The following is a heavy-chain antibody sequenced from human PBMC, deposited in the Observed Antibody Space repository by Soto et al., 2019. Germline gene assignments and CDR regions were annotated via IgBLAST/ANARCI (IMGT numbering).Heavy chain of an antibody. CDR3: AKDGARLPGFGMDV. V-gene: IGHV3-23*01. Sequence: GGSLRLSCAASGFTFSSYAMSWVRQAPGKGLEWVSAISGSGGSTYYADSVKGRFTISRDNSKNTLYLQMNSLRAEDTAVYYCAKDGARLPGFGMDVWGQGTTVTVSS. J-gene: IGHJ6*02. CDR2: ISGSGGST. D-gene: IGHD3-16*01. CDR1: GFTFSSYA.